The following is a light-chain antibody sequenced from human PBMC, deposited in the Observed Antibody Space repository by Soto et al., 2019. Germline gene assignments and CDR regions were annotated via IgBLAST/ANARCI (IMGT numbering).Light chain of an antibody. J-gene: IGLJ1*01. CDR3: CSYVGGYSYV. Sequence: QSVLAQPASVSGSPGQSITISCTGATSDIGDYNYVSWYQQHPGKAPKVMIYDVSKRPSGVPDRFSGSKSGNTASLTISGLQAEDEADYYCCSYVGGYSYVFGIGTKVTVL. CDR2: DVS. V-gene: IGLV2-11*01. CDR1: TSDIGDYNY.